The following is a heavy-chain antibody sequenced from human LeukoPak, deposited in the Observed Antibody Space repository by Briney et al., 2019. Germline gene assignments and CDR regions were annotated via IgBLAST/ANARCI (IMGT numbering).Heavy chain of an antibody. Sequence: GGSLRLSCAASGFTFSIYRMNWVRQAPGKGLDWVSFITGSISSTYDANTVKGRFTISRENAKNSVFLQMNCLRTENTGVYYCAITTIRYCSSTSCSPDYWGQGTLVTVSA. CDR2: ITGSISST. J-gene: IGHJ4*02. V-gene: IGHV3-21*06. CDR1: GFTFSIYR. CDR3: AITTIRYCSSTSCSPDY. D-gene: IGHD2-2*01.